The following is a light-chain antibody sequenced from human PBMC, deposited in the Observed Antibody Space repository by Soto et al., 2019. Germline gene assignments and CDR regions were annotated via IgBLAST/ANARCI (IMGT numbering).Light chain of an antibody. J-gene: IGKJ1*01. Sequence: EIVLTQSPGSLSLSPEERATLSCRASQSVSNNYLGWYQQKAAQAHRLLYYGASNRSSGIPDRFSGSGSGTDFTLTISRREAEGFAVYYCQQYGSSGTFGQGTKVDIK. CDR3: QQYGSSGT. CDR2: GAS. V-gene: IGKV3-20*01. CDR1: QSVSNNY.